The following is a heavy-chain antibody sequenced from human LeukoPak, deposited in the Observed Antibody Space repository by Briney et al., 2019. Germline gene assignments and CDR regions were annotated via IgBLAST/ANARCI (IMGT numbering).Heavy chain of an antibody. J-gene: IGHJ3*01. Sequence: GGSLRLSCAASGFTFSPYTMHWFRQPPGKGLEWVSYINTGSSTIYYADSVKGRFTISRDNAKNSLYPQLNSLRAEDTAVYYCARDSSVCAFDVWGQGTMVTVSS. D-gene: IGHD6-6*01. V-gene: IGHV3-48*01. CDR2: INTGSSTI. CDR1: GFTFSPYT. CDR3: ARDSSVCAFDV.